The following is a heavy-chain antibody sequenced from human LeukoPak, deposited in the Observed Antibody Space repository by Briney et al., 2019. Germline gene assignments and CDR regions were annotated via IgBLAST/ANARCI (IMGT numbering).Heavy chain of an antibody. CDR2: ITASGPTT. V-gene: IGHV3-23*01. CDR3: AKDADDYVSYFDY. D-gene: IGHD4-17*01. J-gene: IGHJ4*02. Sequence: GGSLRLSCAASGFXLTTYAMTWVRQAPGKGLEWVSGITASGPTTYYADSVKGRYTFSRDNSKHTLYLQMNSLRAEDTAVYYCAKDADDYVSYFDYWGQGTLVTVSS. CDR1: GFXLTTYA.